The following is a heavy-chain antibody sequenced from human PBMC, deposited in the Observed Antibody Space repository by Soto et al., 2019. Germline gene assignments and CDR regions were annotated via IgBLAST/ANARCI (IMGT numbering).Heavy chain of an antibody. CDR1: GFTLSDYY. J-gene: IGHJ6*03. V-gene: IGHV3-11*01. D-gene: IGHD6-19*01. CDR3: ARAVKQWLVGGDYYYYYMDV. Sequence: VQLVESGGGLVKPGGSLRLSCEASGFTLSDYYMTWIRQAPGKGLEWISYISSSATIIYYADSVKGRFTISRDNAKTSLYLQMNSLRADDTAVYYCARAVKQWLVGGDYYYYYMDVWGKWTTVTVSS. CDR2: ISSSATII.